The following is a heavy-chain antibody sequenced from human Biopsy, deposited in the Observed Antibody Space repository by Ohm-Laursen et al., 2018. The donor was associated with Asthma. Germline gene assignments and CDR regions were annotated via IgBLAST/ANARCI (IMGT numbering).Heavy chain of an antibody. Sequence: SLRLSCAASGFTFSNYGMHWVRQAPGKGLDWVAVISFDGSNKNYTDSVKGRFTISRDDAKNSLYLQMNSLRAEDTAVYYCARDGPELPTELDYWGPGTLVTVSS. V-gene: IGHV3-30*03. D-gene: IGHD1-14*01. CDR2: ISFDGSNK. J-gene: IGHJ4*02. CDR3: ARDGPELPTELDY. CDR1: GFTFSNYG.